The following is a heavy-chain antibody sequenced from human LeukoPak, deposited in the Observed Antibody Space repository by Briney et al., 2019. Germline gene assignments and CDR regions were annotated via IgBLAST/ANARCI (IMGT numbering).Heavy chain of an antibody. Sequence: SETLSLTCAVYGGSFSGYYWSWIRQPPGKGLEWIGEINHSGSTNYNPSLKSRVTISVDTSKNQFSLKLSSVTAADTAVYYCARSPLRSSGYYYPIRHGGEGTLVTVSS. CDR2: INHSGST. V-gene: IGHV4-34*01. CDR1: GGSFSGYY. D-gene: IGHD3-22*01. CDR3: ARSPLRSSGYYYPIRH. J-gene: IGHJ4*02.